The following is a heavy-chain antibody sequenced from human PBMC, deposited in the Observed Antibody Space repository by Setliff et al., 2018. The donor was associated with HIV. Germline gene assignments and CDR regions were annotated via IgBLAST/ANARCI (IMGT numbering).Heavy chain of an antibody. Sequence: ASVKVSCKASGYIFSDYYIHWVRQTPGQGLEWMGRINPNSGGTDYAQKFQGRVTMTRDTSISTVYMELRSLASDDTAVYYCARGPANGWSGHWGQGTLVTVSS. V-gene: IGHV1-2*06. J-gene: IGHJ4*02. CDR2: INPNSGGT. D-gene: IGHD6-19*01. CDR1: GYIFSDYY. CDR3: ARGPANGWSGH.